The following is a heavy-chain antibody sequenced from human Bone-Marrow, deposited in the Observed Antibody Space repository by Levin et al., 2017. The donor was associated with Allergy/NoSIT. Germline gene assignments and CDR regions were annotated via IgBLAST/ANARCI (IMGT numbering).Heavy chain of an antibody. Sequence: SQTLSLTCAISGDRVSSNSAAWNWIRQSPSRGLEWLGRTYYRSKWYNDYAVSVKSRITINPDTSKNQFSLQLNSVTPEDTAVYYCAGGIAAAGGYYYYGMDVWGQGTTVTVSS. CDR1: GDRVSSNSAA. CDR2: TYYRSKWYN. CDR3: AGGIAAAGGYYYYGMDV. J-gene: IGHJ6*02. V-gene: IGHV6-1*01. D-gene: IGHD6-13*01.